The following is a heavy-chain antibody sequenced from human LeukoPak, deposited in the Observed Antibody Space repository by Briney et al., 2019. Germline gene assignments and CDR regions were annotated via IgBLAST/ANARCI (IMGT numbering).Heavy chain of an antibody. CDR1: GYTLTSYG. CDR3: ARDHGAMTPKIFDY. Sequence: ASVKVSCKASGYTLTSYGISWVRQAPGQGLEWMGWISAYSGNPNYAQKLQGRVTMTTDTSTSTAYMELRSLRSDDTAVYYCARDHGAMTPKIFDYWGQGTLVTVSS. J-gene: IGHJ4*02. D-gene: IGHD3-10*01. V-gene: IGHV1-18*01. CDR2: ISAYSGNP.